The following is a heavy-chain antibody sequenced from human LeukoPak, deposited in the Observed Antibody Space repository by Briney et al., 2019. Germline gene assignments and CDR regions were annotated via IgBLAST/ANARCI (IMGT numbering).Heavy chain of an antibody. J-gene: IGHJ4*02. D-gene: IGHD1-26*01. CDR3: ARASAAWWELPGY. CDR2: INPNSGGT. CDR1: GYTLTELS. V-gene: IGHV1-2*02. Sequence: ASVKVSCKVSGYTLTELSMHWLRQAPGQGLEWMGWINPNSGGTNYAQKFQGRVSMTRDTSISAAYVELYRLRSDDTAVFYCARASAAWWELPGYWGQGTLVTVSS.